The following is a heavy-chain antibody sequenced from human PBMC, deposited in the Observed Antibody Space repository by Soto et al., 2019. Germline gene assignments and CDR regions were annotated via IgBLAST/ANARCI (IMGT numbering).Heavy chain of an antibody. J-gene: IGHJ6*02. CDR2: ISGSGGST. D-gene: IGHD6-6*01. CDR1: GFTFSSYA. V-gene: IGHV3-23*01. Sequence: GGSLRLSCAASGFTFSSYAMSWVRQAPGKGLEWVSAISGSGGSTYYADSVKGRFTISRDNSKNTLYLQMNSLRAEDTAVYYFAKPGSSIAARPFGWVGSVEYYGMDVWGQGNTVTVSS. CDR3: AKPGSSIAARPFGWVGSVEYYGMDV.